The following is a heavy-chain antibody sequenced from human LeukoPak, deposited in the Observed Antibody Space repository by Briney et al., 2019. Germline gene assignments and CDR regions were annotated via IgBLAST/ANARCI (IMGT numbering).Heavy chain of an antibody. CDR3: ARGRQQGYCSGGSCSSNLFYY. V-gene: IGHV4-34*01. J-gene: IGHJ4*02. D-gene: IGHD2-15*01. CDR1: GGSISSYY. CDR2: INHSGST. Sequence: SETLSLTCTVSGGSISSYYWSWIRQPPGKGLEWIGEINHSGSTNYNPSLKSRVTISVDTSKSQFSLKLSSVTAADTAVYYCARGRQQGYCSGGSCSSNLFYYWGQGTLVTVSS.